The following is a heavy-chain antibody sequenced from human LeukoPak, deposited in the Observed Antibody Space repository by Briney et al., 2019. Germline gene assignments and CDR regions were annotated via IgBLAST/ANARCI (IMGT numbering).Heavy chain of an antibody. CDR1: GGTFSSYA. D-gene: IGHD5-18*01. Sequence: SVKVSCKASGGTFSSYATSWVRQAPGQGLEWMGGIIPIFGTANYAQKFQGRVTITADESTSTAYMELSSLRSEDTAVYYCAREGYSYGQEGFYYGMDVWGKGTTVTVSS. J-gene: IGHJ6*04. CDR2: IIPIFGTA. CDR3: AREGYSYGQEGFYYGMDV. V-gene: IGHV1-69*13.